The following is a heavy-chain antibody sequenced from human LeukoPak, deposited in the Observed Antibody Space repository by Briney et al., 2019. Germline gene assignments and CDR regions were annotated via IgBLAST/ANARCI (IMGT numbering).Heavy chain of an antibody. CDR3: ARTGSKYSSSWYVDY. CDR2: IIPILGIA. Sequence: ASVKVSCKASGGTFSSYAISWVRQAPGQGLEWMGRIIPILGIANYAQKFQGRVTITADKSTSTAYMELSSLRSEDTAVYYCARTGSKYSSSWYVDYWGQGTLVTVSS. D-gene: IGHD6-13*01. J-gene: IGHJ4*02. V-gene: IGHV1-69*04. CDR1: GGTFSSYA.